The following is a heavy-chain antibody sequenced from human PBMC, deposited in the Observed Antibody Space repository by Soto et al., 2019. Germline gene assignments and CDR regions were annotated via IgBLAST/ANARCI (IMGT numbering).Heavy chain of an antibody. D-gene: IGHD3-10*01. CDR3: ARASSITPSRRYFDY. CDR1: GGSVSSGSYY. Sequence: QVQLQESGPGLVKPSETLSLTCTVSGGSVSSGSYYWSWIRQPPGKGLEWIGYIYYSGSTNYNPSHKSRVTISVDTSKNQFSLKLSSVTAADTAVYYCARASSITPSRRYFDYWGQGTLVTVSS. J-gene: IGHJ4*02. V-gene: IGHV4-61*01. CDR2: IYYSGST.